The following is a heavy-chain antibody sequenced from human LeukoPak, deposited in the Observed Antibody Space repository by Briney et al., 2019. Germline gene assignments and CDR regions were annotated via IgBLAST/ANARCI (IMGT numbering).Heavy chain of an antibody. CDR3: ARRKYYYDSSGYPYPGMDV. D-gene: IGHD3-22*01. CDR2: IYYSGTT. CDR1: GGSISSSSYY. Sequence: SEPLSLTCTVSGGSISSSSYYWGWIRQPRGEGLEWIGSIYYSGTTYYTPSLKSRVTISVDTSKNQFSLKLSSVTAADTAVYYCARRKYYYDSSGYPYPGMDVWGQGTTVTVSS. V-gene: IGHV4-39*01. J-gene: IGHJ6*02.